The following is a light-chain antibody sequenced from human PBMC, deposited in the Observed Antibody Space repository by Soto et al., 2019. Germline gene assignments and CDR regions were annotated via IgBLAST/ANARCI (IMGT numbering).Light chain of an antibody. Sequence: DIPITPSPSSLSASLGDRFTITVLASQTISTYLNWYQQKPGKAPRLLIYDASSLLSGVPSRFSGSGSGTDFTLTIASLQPEDFSTYYCQQSDSTPYTFGQGTKVDIK. V-gene: IGKV1-39*01. CDR3: QQSDSTPYT. CDR2: DAS. CDR1: QTISTY. J-gene: IGKJ2*01.